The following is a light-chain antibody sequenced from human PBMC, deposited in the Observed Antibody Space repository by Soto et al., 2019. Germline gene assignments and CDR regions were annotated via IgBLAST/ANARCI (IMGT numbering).Light chain of an antibody. CDR2: KAS. Sequence: DIQMTQFPSTLSASIGDRVTITCRASQTISNWLAWYQQKPGKAPKLLIYKASSLETGVPSRFSGSGSGTEFTLTISSLQPTDFATYYCQQYTRYSAYTFGQGTRLELK. CDR3: QQYTRYSAYT. V-gene: IGKV1-5*03. CDR1: QTISNW. J-gene: IGKJ2*01.